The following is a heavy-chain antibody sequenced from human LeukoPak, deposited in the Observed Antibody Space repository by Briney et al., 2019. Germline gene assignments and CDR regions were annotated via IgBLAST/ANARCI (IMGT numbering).Heavy chain of an antibody. Sequence: GGSLRLSCAASGFTFSDYYMSWIRQAPGKGLEWVSYISSSGSTIYYADSVKGRFTISRDNAKNSLYLQMNSLRAEDTAVYYCARARGRYYYDSSGYFVFDYWGQGTLVTVSS. CDR3: ARARGRYYYDSSGYFVFDY. J-gene: IGHJ4*02. D-gene: IGHD3-22*01. V-gene: IGHV3-11*01. CDR1: GFTFSDYY. CDR2: ISSSGSTI.